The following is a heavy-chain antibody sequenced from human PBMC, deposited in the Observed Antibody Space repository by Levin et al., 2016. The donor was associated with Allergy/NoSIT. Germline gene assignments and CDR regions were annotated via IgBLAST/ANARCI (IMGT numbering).Heavy chain of an antibody. D-gene: IGHD2-21*02. CDR1: GFTFSTYW. V-gene: IGHV3-74*01. Sequence: GESLKISCAASGFTFSTYWMHWVRQAPGKGLEWVSRINSDGSSTSYADSVKGRLTISRDNAKNTLYLQMNSLRAEDTAVYYCAGGAYCGGDCYSEFDNRFDPWGQGTLVTVSS. J-gene: IGHJ5*02. CDR2: INSDGSST. CDR3: AGGAYCGGDCYSEFDNRFDP.